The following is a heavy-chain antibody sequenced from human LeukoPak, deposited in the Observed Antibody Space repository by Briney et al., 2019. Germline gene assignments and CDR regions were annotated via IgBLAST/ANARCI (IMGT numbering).Heavy chain of an antibody. V-gene: IGHV4-39*07. CDR3: ARIEYSSSCDY. CDR1: GGSISSSSYY. CDR2: IYYSGST. D-gene: IGHD6-6*01. Sequence: SETLSLTCTVSGGSISSSSYYWGWIRQPPGKGLECIGSIYYSGSTYYNPSLKSRVTISIDTSKNQVSLKLSFVTAADTAVYYCARIEYSSSCDYWGQGTLVTVSS. J-gene: IGHJ4*02.